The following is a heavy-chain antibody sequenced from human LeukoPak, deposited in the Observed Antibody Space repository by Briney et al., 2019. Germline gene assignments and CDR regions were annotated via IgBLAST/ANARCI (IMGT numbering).Heavy chain of an antibody. J-gene: IGHJ3*02. CDR3: ASFYSYGYGSSIPI. CDR1: GDSISSSNCY. CDR2: IYFSGGT. Sequence: PSETLSLTCTVSGDSISSSNCYWGWIRQPPGKGLEWIGSIYFSGGTYYNASLKSRVTISVDTSKNQFSLKLSSVTATDTAVYYCASFYSYGYGSSIPIWGQGTMVTVSS. D-gene: IGHD5-18*01. V-gene: IGHV4-39*01.